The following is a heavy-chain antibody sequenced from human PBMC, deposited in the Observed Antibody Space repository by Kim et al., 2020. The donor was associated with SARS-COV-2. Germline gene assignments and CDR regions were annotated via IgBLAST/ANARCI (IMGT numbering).Heavy chain of an antibody. D-gene: IGHD1-1*01. J-gene: IGHJ3*01. V-gene: IGHV3-7*03. CDR3: ARGTTCSV. CDR2: GRDI. Sequence: GRDIYYLKSVKGRFTISRDDAKGSLYLQMNNLRVDDAAVYFCARGTTCSVWGQGTRVTVSS.